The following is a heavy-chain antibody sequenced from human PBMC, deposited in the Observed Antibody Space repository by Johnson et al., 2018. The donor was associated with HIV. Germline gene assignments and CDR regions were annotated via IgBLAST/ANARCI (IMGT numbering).Heavy chain of an antibody. J-gene: IGHJ3*02. D-gene: IGHD1-26*01. Sequence: VQLVESGGGLVQPGGSLRLSCAASGFSFSSYWMSWVRQAPGKGLEWVSYISTSGSTIYYADSVKGRFTISRDNAKNSLSLQMNSLRAEDTAVYYCTTIKPELPTLNDAVDIWGQGTMVTVSS. CDR1: GFSFSSYW. CDR2: ISTSGSTI. CDR3: TTIKPELPTLNDAVDI. V-gene: IGHV3-48*04.